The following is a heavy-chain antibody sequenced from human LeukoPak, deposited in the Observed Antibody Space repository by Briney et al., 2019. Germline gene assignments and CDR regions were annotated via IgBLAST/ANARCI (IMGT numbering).Heavy chain of an antibody. D-gene: IGHD6-19*01. CDR2: IYHSGST. J-gene: IGHJ2*01. V-gene: IGHV4-30-2*01. Sequence: PSQTLSLTCTVSGGSISSGGYYWSWIRQPPGKGLEWIGYIYHSGSTYYNPSLKSRVTISVDRSKNQFSLKLSSVTAADTAVYYCARSKRYSSGWYSVPPGYFDLWGRGTLVTVSS. CDR3: ARSKRYSSGWYSVPPGYFDL. CDR1: GGSISSGGYY.